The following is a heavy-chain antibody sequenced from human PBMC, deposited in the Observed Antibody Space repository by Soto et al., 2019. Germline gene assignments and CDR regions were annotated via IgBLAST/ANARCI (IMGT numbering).Heavy chain of an antibody. Sequence: SGPTLVNPTQTLTLTCTFSGFSLRTSGMCVSWIRQPPGKALEWLARIDWDNDKYYSTSLKTRLTISKDTSKNQVVLTMTDMDPVDTATYYCARIAPLTYLYMDVWGKGTTVTVSS. CDR3: ARIAPLTYLYMDV. CDR2: IDWDNDK. J-gene: IGHJ6*03. CDR1: GFSLRTSGMC. V-gene: IGHV2-70*11.